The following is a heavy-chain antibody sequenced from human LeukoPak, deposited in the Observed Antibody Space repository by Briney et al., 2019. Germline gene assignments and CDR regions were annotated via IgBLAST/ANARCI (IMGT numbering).Heavy chain of an antibody. CDR2: IYTSGST. Sequence: SETLSLTRTVSDGSISGYYWSWIRQPAGKRLEWIGRIYTSGSTTYNPSLKSRVTISVDKSKNQFSLKVSSVTAADTAVYYCARGDNWNDRYWFDYWGQGTLVTVSS. CDR3: ARGDNWNDRYWFDY. V-gene: IGHV4-4*07. D-gene: IGHD1-1*01. J-gene: IGHJ4*02. CDR1: DGSISGYY.